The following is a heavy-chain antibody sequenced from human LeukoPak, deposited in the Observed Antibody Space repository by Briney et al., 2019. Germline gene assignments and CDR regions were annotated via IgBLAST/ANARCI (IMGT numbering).Heavy chain of an antibody. D-gene: IGHD4-17*01. V-gene: IGHV3-74*01. CDR2: INSDGSST. J-gene: IGHJ4*02. CDR3: ARDAVTMDY. Sequence: GGSLRLSCAASGFTFTSYWMHWVRQAPGKGLVWVSRINSDGSSTSYADLVKGRFTIPRDNAKNTLYLQMNSLRVEDTAVYYCARDAVTMDYWGQGTLVTVSS. CDR1: GFTFTSYW.